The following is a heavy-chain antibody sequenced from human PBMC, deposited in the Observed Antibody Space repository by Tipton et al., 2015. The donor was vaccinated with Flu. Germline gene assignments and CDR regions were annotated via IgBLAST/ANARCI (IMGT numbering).Heavy chain of an antibody. CDR2: IYHDDDP. Sequence: TLSLTCVVSGYSISSGYQWGWVRQSPGKGLEWIGKIYHDDDPQYNPSLQSRVTISVDTSKNELSLKLTSVTAADTAVYYCARRDFSNYVSEPKNWFDPWGQGTLVTVSS. D-gene: IGHD4-11*01. CDR1: GYSISSGYQ. CDR3: ARRDFSNYVSEPKNWFDP. J-gene: IGHJ5*02. V-gene: IGHV4-38-2*01.